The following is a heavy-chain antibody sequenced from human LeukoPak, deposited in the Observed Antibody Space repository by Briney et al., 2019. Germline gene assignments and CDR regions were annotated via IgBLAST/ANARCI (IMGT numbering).Heavy chain of an antibody. CDR1: GGSFSGYY. V-gene: IGHV4-34*01. D-gene: IGHD6-13*01. J-gene: IGHJ4*02. CDR2: INHSGRT. CDR3: ANPAGTVQHS. Sequence: PSETLSLTCAVYGGSFSGYYWSWIRQPPGKGLEWIGEINHSGRTNYNPSLKSRVTISVDRSKNQFSLNLTSVTAADTAVYYCANPAGTVQHSWGQGTLVTVSS.